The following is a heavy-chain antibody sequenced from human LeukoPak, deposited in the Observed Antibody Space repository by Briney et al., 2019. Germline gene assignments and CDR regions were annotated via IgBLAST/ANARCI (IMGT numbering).Heavy chain of an antibody. J-gene: IGHJ5*02. Sequence: SETLSLTCTVSGGSISSGGYYWSWIRQHPGKGLEWIGYIYYSGSTYYNPSFKSRVTISVDTSKNQFSLKLSSVTAADTAVYYCARAGYCGGDCYLNWFDPWGQGTLVTVSS. CDR1: GGSISSGGYY. CDR3: ARAGYCGGDCYLNWFDP. CDR2: IYYSGST. V-gene: IGHV4-31*03. D-gene: IGHD2-21*02.